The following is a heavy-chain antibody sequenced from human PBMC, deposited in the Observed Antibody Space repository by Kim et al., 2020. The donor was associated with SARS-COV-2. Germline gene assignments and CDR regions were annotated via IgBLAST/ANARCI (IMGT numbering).Heavy chain of an antibody. CDR3: GKGPGGRRLRNFDY. V-gene: IGHV4-34*01. Sequence: SETLSLTCAVYGGSFSGFYWSWIRQPPGKGLEWIGEINHSGSTNYNPSLKSRVTISVDTSKNKFSLMLSSVTAADTAVYYCGKGPGGRRLRNFDYWCQGTLVTVSS. CDR2: INHSGST. CDR1: GGSFSGFY. J-gene: IGHJ4*02.